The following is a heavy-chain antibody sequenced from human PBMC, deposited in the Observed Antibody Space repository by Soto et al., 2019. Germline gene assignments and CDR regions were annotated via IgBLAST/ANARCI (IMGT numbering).Heavy chain of an antibody. CDR1: GDTPSEIS. V-gene: IGHV1-24*01. J-gene: IGHJ4*02. Sequence: ASVKVSCKVSGDTPSEISIHWVRQARAGGLEWMGGFDPEDGETIYAQKFQGRVTMTEDITTDTAYMELSSLRSEDTAVYYCTRYLHDFAARRGYFDFWGQGTLVTVSS. D-gene: IGHD3-3*01. CDR2: FDPEDGET. CDR3: TRYLHDFAARRGYFDF.